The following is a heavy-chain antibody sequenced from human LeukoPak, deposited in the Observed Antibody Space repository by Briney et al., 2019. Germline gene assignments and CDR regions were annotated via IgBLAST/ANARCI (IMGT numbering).Heavy chain of an antibody. D-gene: IGHD3-16*01. V-gene: IGHV4-59*12. CDR2: IHYSGST. Sequence: SETLSLTCTVSGASIRSSYWGWIRQPPGKGLEWIGHIHYSGSTNYTPSLKSRVTISVDTSKNQFSLKLSSVTAADTAVYYCARYGGFFLDYWGQGTLVTVSS. J-gene: IGHJ4*02. CDR3: ARYGGFFLDY. CDR1: GASIRSSY.